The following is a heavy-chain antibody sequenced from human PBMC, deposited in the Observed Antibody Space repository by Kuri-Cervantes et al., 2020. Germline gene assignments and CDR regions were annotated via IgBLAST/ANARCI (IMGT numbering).Heavy chain of an antibody. J-gene: IGHJ4*02. Sequence: SETLSLTCTVSGGSISSYYWSWIRQPPGKGLEWIGYIYYSGSTNYNPSLKSRVTISVDTSKNQFPLKLSSVTAADTAVYYCARGLNDYGDSYYFDYWGQGTLVPSPQ. D-gene: IGHD4-17*01. CDR3: ARGLNDYGDSYYFDY. V-gene: IGHV4-59*01. CDR2: IYYSGST. CDR1: GGSISSYY.